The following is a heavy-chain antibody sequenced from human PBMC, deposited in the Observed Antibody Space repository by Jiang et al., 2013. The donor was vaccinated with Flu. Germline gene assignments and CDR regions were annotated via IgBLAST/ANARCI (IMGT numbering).Heavy chain of an antibody. J-gene: IGHJ4*02. V-gene: IGHV3-21*01. CDR1: GFTFSTFI. D-gene: IGHD6-19*01. Sequence: VQLLESGGGLVKPGGSLRLSCAASGFTFSTFIMNWVRQAPGKGLEWVSSISSRNSYIYYADSVKGRFTISRDNAKNSLYLQMNSLRAEDTAVYYCARDRLPVAAYYFDYVGPGNPGPPS. CDR2: ISSRNSYI. CDR3: ARDRLPVAAYYFDY.